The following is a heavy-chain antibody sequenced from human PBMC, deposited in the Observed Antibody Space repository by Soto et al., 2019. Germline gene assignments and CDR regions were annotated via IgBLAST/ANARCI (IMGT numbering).Heavy chain of an antibody. Sequence: SVKVSCKASGYTFTSSGISWVRQAPGQGLEWMGRIIPILGIANYAQKFQGRVTITADKSTSTAYMELSSLRSEDTAVYYCASPADITMVRGPLCYWGQGTLVTVSS. CDR1: GYTFTSSG. D-gene: IGHD3-10*01. CDR3: ASPADITMVRGPLCY. CDR2: IIPILGIA. J-gene: IGHJ4*02. V-gene: IGHV1-69*04.